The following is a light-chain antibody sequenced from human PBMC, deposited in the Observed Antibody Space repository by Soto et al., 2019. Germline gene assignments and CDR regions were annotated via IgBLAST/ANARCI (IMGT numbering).Light chain of an antibody. CDR3: QQYNAWYT. CDR1: QSVSSD. Sequence: EIVMTQSPATLSLSPGERATLSCRASQSVSSDLAWYQQKPGQAPRLLIYGASTRATGIPARFSGSGSGTRFTLTISRLQSDAFAVYYCQQYNAWYTFGQGTRLEIK. CDR2: GAS. J-gene: IGKJ2*01. V-gene: IGKV3-15*01.